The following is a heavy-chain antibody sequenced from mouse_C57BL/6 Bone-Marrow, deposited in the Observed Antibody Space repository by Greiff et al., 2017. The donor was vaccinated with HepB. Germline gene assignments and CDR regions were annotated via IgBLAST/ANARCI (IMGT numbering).Heavy chain of an antibody. CDR3: ARTKPSLRDYAMDY. CDR2: INPYNGGT. CDR1: GYTFTDYY. D-gene: IGHD1-1*01. Sequence: EVQLVESGPVLVKPGASVKMSCKASGYTFTDYYMNWVKQSHGKSLEWIGVINPYNGGTSYNQKFKGKATLTVDKSSSTAYMELNSLTSEDSAVYYCARTKPSLRDYAMDYWGQGTSVTVSS. V-gene: IGHV1-19*01. J-gene: IGHJ4*01.